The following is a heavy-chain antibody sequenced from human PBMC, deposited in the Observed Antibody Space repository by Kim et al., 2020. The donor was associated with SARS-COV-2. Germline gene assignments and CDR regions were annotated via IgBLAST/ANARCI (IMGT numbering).Heavy chain of an antibody. CDR3: ARSTTVTTFYYFYCGMDV. CDR1: GGSFSGYY. V-gene: IGHV4-34*01. D-gene: IGHD4-17*01. J-gene: IGHJ6*02. CDR2: INHSGST. Sequence: SETLSLTCAVYGGSFSGYYWSWIRQPPGKGLEWIGEINHSGSTNYNPSLKSRVTISLDTSKNQFSLKLSSVTAADTAVYYCARSTTVTTFYYFYCGMDVWGQGTTDTVS.